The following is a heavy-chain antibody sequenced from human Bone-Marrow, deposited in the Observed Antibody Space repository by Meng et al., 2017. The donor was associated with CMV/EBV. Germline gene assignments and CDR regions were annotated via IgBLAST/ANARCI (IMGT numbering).Heavy chain of an antibody. CDR3: ARDDRVVVPAAIEWCFDY. V-gene: IGHV3-48*03. Sequence: GGSLRLSCAASGFTFSSYEMNWVRQAPGKGLEWVSYISSSGSTIYYADSVKGRFTISRDNSKNTLYLQMNSLRAEDTAVYYCARDDRVVVPAAIEWCFDYWGQGTLVTVSS. CDR2: ISSSGSTI. CDR1: GFTFSSYE. D-gene: IGHD2-2*01. J-gene: IGHJ4*02.